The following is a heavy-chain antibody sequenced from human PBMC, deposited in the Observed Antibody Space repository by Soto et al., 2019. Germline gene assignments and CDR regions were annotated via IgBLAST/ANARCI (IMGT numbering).Heavy chain of an antibody. D-gene: IGHD6-13*01. J-gene: IGHJ6*02. CDR3: ARSQCNQQLIYYYDMYV. CDR2: IYYSGST. Sequence: TLSLTWTLAGGSISSGGDYWSWIRQHPGKGLEWIGNIYYSGSTHYNPSLKSRVTISVDTSKNQFSLKLSSVTAADTAMYYCARSQCNQQLIYYYDMYVCCQGTTVTVSS. CDR1: GGSISSGGDY. V-gene: IGHV4-31*02.